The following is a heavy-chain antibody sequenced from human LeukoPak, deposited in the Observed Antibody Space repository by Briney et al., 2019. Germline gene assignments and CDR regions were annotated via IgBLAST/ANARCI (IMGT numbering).Heavy chain of an antibody. CDR2: IYYSGST. CDR3: AREIAAAGVLYMDV. J-gene: IGHJ6*02. Sequence: NPSETLSLTCTVSGGSIRSYYWSWIRQPPGKGLEWIGSIYYSGSTNYNPSLKSRLTISVDTSKNQFSLKLSSVTAADTAVYYCAREIAAAGVLYMDVWGQGTTVTVSS. V-gene: IGHV4-59*01. CDR1: GGSIRSYY. D-gene: IGHD6-13*01.